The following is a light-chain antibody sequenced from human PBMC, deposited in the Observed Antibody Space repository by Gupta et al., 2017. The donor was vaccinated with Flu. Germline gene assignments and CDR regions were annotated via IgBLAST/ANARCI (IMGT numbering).Light chain of an antibody. CDR3: QQDNSSPYT. J-gene: IGKJ2*01. V-gene: IGKV1-5*03. Sequence: PSTLSASVGDRVTITCRASQSISSWLAWYQQKPGKAPKLLIYKASSLESGVPSRFSGSGSGTEFTLTISSLQPDDFATYYCQQDNSSPYTFGQGTKLEIK. CDR2: KAS. CDR1: QSISSW.